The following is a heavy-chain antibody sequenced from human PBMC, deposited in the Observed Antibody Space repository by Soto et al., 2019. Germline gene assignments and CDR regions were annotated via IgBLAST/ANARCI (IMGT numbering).Heavy chain of an antibody. D-gene: IGHD2-15*01. CDR3: ATVSQGCSAKNCYFDP. Sequence: SETLSLTCTLSGGSVRAPDWWNWVRQSPDEGLEWIAEVHISGHSNYNPSLRSRVSVSIDSSKNQFYLNLNSVTAADTAIYYCATVSQGCSAKNCYFDPWGQGTQVTVSS. V-gene: IGHV4-4*02. CDR1: GGSVRAPDW. CDR2: VHISGHS. J-gene: IGHJ5*01.